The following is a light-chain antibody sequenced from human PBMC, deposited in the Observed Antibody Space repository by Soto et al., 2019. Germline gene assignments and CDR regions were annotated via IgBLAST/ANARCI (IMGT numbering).Light chain of an antibody. CDR2: EGS. V-gene: IGLV2-23*01. CDR3: CSYAGSVV. Sequence: QSALTQPASVSGSPGQSITISCTGTSSDVGSYNLVSWYQQPPGKAPKLMIYEGSKRPSGVSNRFSGSKSGNTASLTISGLQAEDEADYYCCSYAGSVVFGGGTQLTVL. J-gene: IGLJ2*01. CDR1: SSDVGSYNL.